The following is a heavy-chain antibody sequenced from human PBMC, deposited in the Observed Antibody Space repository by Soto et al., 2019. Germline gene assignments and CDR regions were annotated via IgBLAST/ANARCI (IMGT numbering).Heavy chain of an antibody. CDR1: GNSVSSNSAA. Sequence: SQTLSLTCVISGNSVSSNSAAWIWIRQSPSRGLEWLGRTYYRSKWYNDYAISVKSRITINPDTSKNQFSLHLDSVIPEDTAVYYCAEVASIHGKDFCGPGTPVTVS. J-gene: IGHJ6*02. CDR3: AEVASIHGKDF. V-gene: IGHV6-1*01. D-gene: IGHD5-12*01. CDR2: TYYRSKWYN.